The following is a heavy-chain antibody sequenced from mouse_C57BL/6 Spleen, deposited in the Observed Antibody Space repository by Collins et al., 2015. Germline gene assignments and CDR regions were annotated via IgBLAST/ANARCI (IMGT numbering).Heavy chain of an antibody. CDR1: GYTFTDYY. V-gene: IGHV1-26*01. CDR2: INPNNGGT. D-gene: IGHD1-1*01. Sequence: EVQLQQSGPELVKPGASVKISCKASGYTFTDYYMNWVKQSHGKSLEWIGDINPNNGGTSHNQKFKGKATLTVDKSSSTAYMELRSLTSEDSAVYYCARDYYGSSWYFDVWGTGTTVTVSS. CDR3: ARDYYGSSWYFDV. J-gene: IGHJ1*03.